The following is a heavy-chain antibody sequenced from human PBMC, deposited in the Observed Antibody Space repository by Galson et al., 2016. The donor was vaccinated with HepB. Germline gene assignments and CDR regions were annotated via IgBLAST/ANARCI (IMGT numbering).Heavy chain of an antibody. Sequence: SVKVSCKASGYTFTSYGISWVRQAPGQGLEWMGWISAYNGNTNYAQRLQGRVTMTTDTSTSTAYMELRSLRSDDTAVYYCARNSSSWYYYYGMDVWGQGTTVTVSS. V-gene: IGHV1-18*01. J-gene: IGHJ6*02. CDR3: ARNSSSWYYYYGMDV. CDR2: ISAYNGNT. D-gene: IGHD6-13*01. CDR1: GYTFTSYG.